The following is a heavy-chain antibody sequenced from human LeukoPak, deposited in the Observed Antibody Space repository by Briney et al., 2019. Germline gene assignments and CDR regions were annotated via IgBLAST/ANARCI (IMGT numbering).Heavy chain of an antibody. CDR2: ISGSGGST. Sequence: PGGSLRLSCAASGFTFSSYAMSWVRQAPGKGQEWVSAISGSGGSTYYADSVKGRFTISRDNSKNTLYLQMNSLRAEDTAVYYCAKTPANYYDSSGYWSHFDYWGQGTLVTVSS. D-gene: IGHD3-22*01. CDR3: AKTPANYYDSSGYWSHFDY. J-gene: IGHJ4*02. CDR1: GFTFSSYA. V-gene: IGHV3-23*01.